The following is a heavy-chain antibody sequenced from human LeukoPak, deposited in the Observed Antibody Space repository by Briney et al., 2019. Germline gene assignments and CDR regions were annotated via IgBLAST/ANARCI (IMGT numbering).Heavy chain of an antibody. Sequence: GESLKISCKGSGYSFASYWIGWVRQMPGKGLEWMGIIYPGDSDTRYSPSFQGQVTISADKSINTAYLQWSSLKASDTAIYYCARWTGIYLANYFDFWGPGTLVTVSS. V-gene: IGHV5-51*01. CDR3: ARWTGIYLANYFDF. D-gene: IGHD3-3*01. CDR1: GYSFASYW. CDR2: IYPGDSDT. J-gene: IGHJ4*02.